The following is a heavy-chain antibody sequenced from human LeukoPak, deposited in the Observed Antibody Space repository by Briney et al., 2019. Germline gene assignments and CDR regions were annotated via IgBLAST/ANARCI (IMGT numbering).Heavy chain of an antibody. V-gene: IGHV3-48*03. CDR1: GATFSSDD. J-gene: IGHJ6*02. D-gene: IGHD1-1*01. CDR3: ARGASNWNFDYYGMDV. CDR2: ISGSGSII. Sequence: GGSLRLSCAGSGATFSSDDMNWVRQAPGKGLEWFSYISGSGSIIYYADSVKGRFTISRDNAKNSLYLQMNSLRAEDTAVYYCARGASNWNFDYYGMDVWGQGTTVTVSS.